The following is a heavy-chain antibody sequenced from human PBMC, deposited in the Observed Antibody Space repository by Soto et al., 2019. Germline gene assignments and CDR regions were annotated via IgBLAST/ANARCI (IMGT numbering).Heavy chain of an antibody. V-gene: IGHV4-59*01. J-gene: IGHJ4*02. D-gene: IGHD4-4*01. CDR3: ARVQRRSNLPDY. CDR1: GGSISSYY. CDR2: IFYSGST. Sequence: PSETLSLTCTVSGGSISSYYWSWIRQPPGKGLKWIGYIFYSGSTNYNPSLKSRVTISVDTSKNQYSLKLSSVTAADTVVYYCARVQRRSNLPDYWGQGTLVTVS.